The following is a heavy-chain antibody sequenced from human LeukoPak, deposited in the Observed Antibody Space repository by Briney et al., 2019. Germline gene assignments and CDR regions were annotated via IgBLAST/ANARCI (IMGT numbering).Heavy chain of an antibody. CDR3: ARHPSAYDSSGYYYYFDY. V-gene: IGHV4-4*09. D-gene: IGHD3-22*01. CDR1: GGSISSYD. J-gene: IGHJ4*02. Sequence: SETLSLTCTVSGGSISSYDWSWIRQPPGKGLEWIGYIYTSGSTNYNPSLKSRVTISVDTSKNQFSLKLSSVTAADTAVYYCARHPSAYDSSGYYYYFDYWGQGTLVTVSS. CDR2: IYTSGST.